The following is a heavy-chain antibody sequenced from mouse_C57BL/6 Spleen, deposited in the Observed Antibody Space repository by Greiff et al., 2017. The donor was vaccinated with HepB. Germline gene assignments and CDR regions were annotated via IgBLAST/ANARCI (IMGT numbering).Heavy chain of an antibody. CDR1: GYTFTSYW. J-gene: IGHJ4*01. CDR3: ARWDYYGLRAMDY. D-gene: IGHD1-1*01. V-gene: IGHV1-55*01. Sequence: VQLQLPGAELVKPGASVKMSCKASGYTFTSYWITWVKQRPGQGLEWIGDIYPGSGSTNYNEKFKSKATLTVDTSSSAAYMQLSSLTSEDSAVYYCARWDYYGLRAMDYWGQGTSVTVSS. CDR2: IYPGSGST.